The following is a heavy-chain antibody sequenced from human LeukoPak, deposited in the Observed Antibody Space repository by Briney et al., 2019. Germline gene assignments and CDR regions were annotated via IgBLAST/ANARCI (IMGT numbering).Heavy chain of an antibody. CDR1: GITFSSYG. Sequence: GGSLRLSCAASGITFSSYGMSWVRQAPGKGLEWVSSISSTGGTTYYADSVKGRFTISRDNSKNTLYLRMNSLRAEDTALYYCARYCSGGSCYGFRAFDYWGQGTLVTVSS. CDR3: ARYCSGGSCYGFRAFDY. CDR2: ISSTGGTT. J-gene: IGHJ4*02. V-gene: IGHV3-23*01. D-gene: IGHD2-15*01.